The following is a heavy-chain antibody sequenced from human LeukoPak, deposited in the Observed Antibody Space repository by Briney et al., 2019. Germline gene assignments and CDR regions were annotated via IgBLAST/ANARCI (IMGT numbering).Heavy chain of an antibody. CDR2: IYSGGST. CDR3: ARADQLRWFGEFGY. Sequence: SGGSLRLSCAASGFTFSSYAMSWVRQAPGKGLEWVSVIYSGGSTYYADSVKGRFTISRDNSKNTLYLQMNSLRAEDTAVYYCARADQLRWFGEFGYWGQGTLVTVSS. V-gene: IGHV3-66*01. CDR1: GFTFSSYA. D-gene: IGHD3-10*01. J-gene: IGHJ4*02.